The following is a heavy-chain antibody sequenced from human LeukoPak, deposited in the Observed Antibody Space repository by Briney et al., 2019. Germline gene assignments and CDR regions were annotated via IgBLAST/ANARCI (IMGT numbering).Heavy chain of an antibody. CDR3: VRDFDWGPDY. J-gene: IGHJ4*02. Sequence: AASVKVSCKASGFTFTDHYLHWVRQVPGQGLEWMGWINGKSGATFYAQKFQGRITVTRDTSISTMYLEVNSLTTDDTAVYYCVRDFDWGPDYWGQGTLVAVSS. D-gene: IGHD3-9*01. CDR1: GFTFTDHY. V-gene: IGHV1-2*02. CDR2: INGKSGAT.